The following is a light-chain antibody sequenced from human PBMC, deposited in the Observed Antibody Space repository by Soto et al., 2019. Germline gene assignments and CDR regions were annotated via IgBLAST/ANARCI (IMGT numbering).Light chain of an antibody. CDR1: SSDIGAYNY. CDR3: TSYTGSNTLEV. J-gene: IGLJ1*01. V-gene: IGLV2-14*03. Sequence: QSALTQPASVSGSPGQSITISCTGTSSDIGAYNYDSWYRQHPGKAPQLLIYDVNNRPSGVSHRFSGSKSGNTASLTISGLQSEDEADYFCTSYTGSNTLEVFGPGTKLTVL. CDR2: DVN.